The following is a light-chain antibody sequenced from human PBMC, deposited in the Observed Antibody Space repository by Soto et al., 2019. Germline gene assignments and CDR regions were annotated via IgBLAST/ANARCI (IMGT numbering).Light chain of an antibody. CDR3: QQANSFPLT. J-gene: IGKJ4*01. Sequence: DIQMTQSPSTVSAYVGDSVTITCRASQSITTWLAWYQQRPGKAPKLLIYAASSLQSGVPSRFSGSGSGTGFTLTISSLQPEDFATYYCQQANSFPLTFGGGTKGDIK. CDR1: QSITTW. V-gene: IGKV1-12*01. CDR2: AAS.